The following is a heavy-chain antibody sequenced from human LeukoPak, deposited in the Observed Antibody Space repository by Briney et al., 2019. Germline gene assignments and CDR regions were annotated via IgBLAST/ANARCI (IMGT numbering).Heavy chain of an antibody. V-gene: IGHV1-3*01. CDR2: INAGNGNT. D-gene: IGHD3-22*01. J-gene: IGHJ6*02. CDR3: ATQPTYYDSSGYYYYYYGMDV. Sequence: ASVKVSCKASGGTFSSYAMHWVRQAPGQRLEWMGWINAGNGNTKYSQKFQGRVTITRDTSASTAYMELSSLRSEDTAVYYCATQPTYYDSSGYYYYYYGMDVWGQGTTVTVSS. CDR1: GGTFSSYA.